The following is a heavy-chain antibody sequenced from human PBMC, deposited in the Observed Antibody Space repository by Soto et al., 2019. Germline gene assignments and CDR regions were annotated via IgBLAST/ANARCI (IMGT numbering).Heavy chain of an antibody. CDR2: IILPFGTP. Sequence: ASVKVSCKASGTTFSNFSIGWVRHAPGQGLEWMGGIILPFGTPNYAQKFQGRVTISADESMTTAYMELRGLRSEDTAVYYCVRGPDYEGYFDYWGQGTLVTVSS. V-gene: IGHV1-69*13. CDR1: GTTFSNFS. D-gene: IGHD3-22*01. CDR3: VRGPDYEGYFDY. J-gene: IGHJ4*02.